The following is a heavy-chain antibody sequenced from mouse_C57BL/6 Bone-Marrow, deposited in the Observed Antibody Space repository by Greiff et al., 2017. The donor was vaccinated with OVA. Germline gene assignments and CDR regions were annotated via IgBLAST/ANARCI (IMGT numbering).Heavy chain of an antibody. CDR3: ARGDSNYSWFAY. CDR1: GYTFTSYG. D-gene: IGHD2-5*01. CDR2: IYPRSGNT. V-gene: IGHV1-81*01. Sequence: QVQLQQSGAELARPGASVKLSCKASGYTFTSYGISWVKQRTGQGLEWIGEIYPRSGNTYYNEKFKGKATLTADKSSSTAYMELRSLTSEDSAVYFCARGDSNYSWFAYWGQGTLVTVSA. J-gene: IGHJ3*01.